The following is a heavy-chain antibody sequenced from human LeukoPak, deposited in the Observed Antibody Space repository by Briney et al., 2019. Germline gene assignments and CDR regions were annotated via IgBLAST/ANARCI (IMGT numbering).Heavy chain of an antibody. Sequence: GGSLRLSCAASGFTFSSYCMHWVRQAPGKGLEWVAFISYDGSNKYYADSVKGRFTISRDNSKNTMYLQMNSLRAEDTAVYYCAKGPFWSGPPALCFFDYWGQGNLVTV. CDR1: GFTFSSYC. D-gene: IGHD3-3*01. J-gene: IGHJ4*02. CDR3: AKGPFWSGPPALCFFDY. V-gene: IGHV3-30*18. CDR2: ISYDGSNK.